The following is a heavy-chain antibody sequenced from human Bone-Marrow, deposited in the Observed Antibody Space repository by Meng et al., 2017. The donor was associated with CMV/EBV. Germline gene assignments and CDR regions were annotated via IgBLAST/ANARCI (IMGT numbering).Heavy chain of an antibody. Sequence: SVNVSCKASGYTFTDYFMHWLRQAPGQGLEWMGGIIPIFGTADYAQKFQERVTITTDEATSTVYMELCSLRSEDTAVYYCARFVIMPDFGVGMERGYFDCWGQGTLVTVSS. J-gene: IGHJ4*02. D-gene: IGHD3-3*01. CDR3: ARFVIMPDFGVGMERGYFDC. V-gene: IGHV1-69*05. CDR1: GYTFTDYF. CDR2: IIPIFGTA.